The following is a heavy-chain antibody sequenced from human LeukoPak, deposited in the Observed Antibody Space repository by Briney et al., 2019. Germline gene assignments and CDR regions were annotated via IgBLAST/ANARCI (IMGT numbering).Heavy chain of an antibody. J-gene: IGHJ4*02. D-gene: IGHD1-26*01. CDR2: INPNSGGT. V-gene: IGHV1-2*02. CDR1: GHTXTDYY. CDR3: AREWRGSYRY. Sequence: GASVKVSCKASGHTXTDYYWHWVRQAPGQGLEWMGWINPNSGGTNYAQKLQGRVTMTTDTSTSTAYMELRSLRSDDTAVYYCAREWRGSYRYWGQGTLVTVSS.